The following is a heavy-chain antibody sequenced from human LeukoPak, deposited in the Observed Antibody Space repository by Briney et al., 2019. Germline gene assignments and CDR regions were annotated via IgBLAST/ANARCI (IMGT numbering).Heavy chain of an antibody. D-gene: IGHD6-19*01. CDR3: NLRLGAVAGTLYDY. CDR1: GFTFSNAW. J-gene: IGHJ4*02. CDR2: IKSKTDGGTT. V-gene: IGHV3-15*01. Sequence: GGSLRLSCAASGFTFSNAWMSWVRQAPGKGLEWVGRIKSKTDGGTTDYAAPVKGRFTISRDDSKNTLYLQMNSLKTEDTAVYYCNLRLGAVAGTLYDYWGQGTLVTVSS.